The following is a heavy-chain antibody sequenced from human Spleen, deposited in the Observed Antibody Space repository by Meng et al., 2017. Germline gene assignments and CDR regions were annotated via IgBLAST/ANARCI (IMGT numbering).Heavy chain of an antibody. D-gene: IGHD4-17*01. CDR1: GFTFSSSE. CDR2: ISSSGSNI. Sequence: GESLKISCAASGFTFSSSEFNWVRQAPGKGLEWVSYISSSGSNIHYSDSVKGRFTISRDNAKKSVSLQMNSLRAEDTAVYYCARGVLYGDSDYWGQGTLVTVSS. V-gene: IGHV3-48*03. J-gene: IGHJ4*02. CDR3: ARGVLYGDSDY.